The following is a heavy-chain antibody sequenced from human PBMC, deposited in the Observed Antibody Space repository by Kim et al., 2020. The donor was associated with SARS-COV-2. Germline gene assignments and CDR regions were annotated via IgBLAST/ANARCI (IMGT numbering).Heavy chain of an antibody. CDR2: IYYSGST. J-gene: IGHJ3*02. CDR1: GGSISSYY. Sequence: SETLSLTCTVSGGSISSYYWSWIRQPPGKGLEWIGYIYYSGSTNYNPSLKSRVTLSVDTSKNQFSLKLSSVTAADTAVYYCARGSSSWDLSGAFDIWGQGTMVTVSS. CDR3: ARGSSSWDLSGAFDI. D-gene: IGHD6-13*01. V-gene: IGHV4-59*13.